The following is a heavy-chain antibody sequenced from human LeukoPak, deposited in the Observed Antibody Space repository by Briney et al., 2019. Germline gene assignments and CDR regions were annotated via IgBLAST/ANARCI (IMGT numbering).Heavy chain of an antibody. CDR2: IYYSGST. Sequence: SQTLSLTCTVSGGSISSGGYFWSWIRQHPGKGLEWIGYIYYSGSTNYNPSLKSRVTMSVDTSKNQFSLKLSSVTAADTAVYYCVRDSLYGSGSPGFWGQGTLVTVSS. CDR3: VRDSLYGSGSPGF. D-gene: IGHD3-10*01. V-gene: IGHV4-31*03. J-gene: IGHJ4*02. CDR1: GGSISSGGYF.